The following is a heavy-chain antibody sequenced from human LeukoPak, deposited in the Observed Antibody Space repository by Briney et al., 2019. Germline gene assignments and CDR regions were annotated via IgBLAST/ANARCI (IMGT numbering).Heavy chain of an antibody. D-gene: IGHD4-17*01. CDR2: IIPILGIA. J-gene: IGHJ3*02. Sequence: SVKVSCKASGYTFTSYAISWVRQAPGQGLEWMGRIIPILGIANYAQKFQGRVTITADKSTSTAYMELSSLRSEDTAVYYCARVRTEGAFDIWGQGTMVTVSS. CDR3: ARVRTEGAFDI. CDR1: GYTFTSYA. V-gene: IGHV1-69*04.